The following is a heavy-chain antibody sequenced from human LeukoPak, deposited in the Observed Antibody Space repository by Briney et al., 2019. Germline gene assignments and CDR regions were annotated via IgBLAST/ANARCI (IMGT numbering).Heavy chain of an antibody. CDR1: GFTFSDYY. CDR3: ARGGGFIDYYYYYMDV. D-gene: IGHD3-16*01. CDR2: ISSSGSTI. J-gene: IGHJ6*03. Sequence: GGSLSLSCAASGFTFSDYYMSWNRQAPGKGLEWVSYISSSGSTIYYADSVKGRFTISRDNAKNSLYLQMNSLRAEDTAVYYCARGGGFIDYYYYYMDVWGKGTTVTVSS. V-gene: IGHV3-11*04.